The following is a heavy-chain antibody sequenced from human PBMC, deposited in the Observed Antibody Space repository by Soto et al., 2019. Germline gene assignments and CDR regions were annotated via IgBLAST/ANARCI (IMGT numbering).Heavy chain of an antibody. V-gene: IGHV3-48*02. CDR3: AKGPHTNVGWPYYFES. Sequence: GSLGHACVASGFSLANYPMNWVRQTPGKGLEWISYTSPRGDTFYYAESVEGRFTISRDNARNSLSLQMNSLRDEDTALYYCAKGPHTNVGWPYYFESWGQGVPVTVSS. J-gene: IGHJ4*02. D-gene: IGHD6-19*01. CDR2: TSPRGDTF. CDR1: GFSLANYP.